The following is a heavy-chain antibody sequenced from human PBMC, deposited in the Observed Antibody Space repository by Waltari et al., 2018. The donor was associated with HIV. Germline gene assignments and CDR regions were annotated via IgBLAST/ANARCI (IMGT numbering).Heavy chain of an antibody. CDR3: VKDNEVLND. CDR2: IRDDIRTT. CDR1: GFRFSHYS. J-gene: IGHJ6*02. Sequence: QVLLVESGGAVVQHGGSLSLSCAASGFRFSHYSMHWVRQAPGKGPQWLAIIRDDIRTTHYADSVKGRFTIFRDNAKDTLYLQMNNLRVEDTALYYCVKDNEVLNDWGQGTTVIVSS. V-gene: IGHV3-30*02.